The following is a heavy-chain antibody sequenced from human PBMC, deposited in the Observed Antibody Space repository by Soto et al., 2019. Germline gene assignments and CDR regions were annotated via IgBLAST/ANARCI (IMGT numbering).Heavy chain of an antibody. Sequence: SETLSLTCAASGYSISSGYYWGWIRQPPGKGLEWIGSIYHSGSTYYNPSLKSRVTISVDTAKNQFSLRLSSVTATDTAVYYCAREHYDTHFPQHYSGPGTIVTVYS. D-gene: IGHD3-22*01. J-gene: IGHJ4*02. CDR2: IYHSGST. CDR3: AREHYDTHFPQHY. CDR1: GYSISSGYY. V-gene: IGHV4-38-2*01.